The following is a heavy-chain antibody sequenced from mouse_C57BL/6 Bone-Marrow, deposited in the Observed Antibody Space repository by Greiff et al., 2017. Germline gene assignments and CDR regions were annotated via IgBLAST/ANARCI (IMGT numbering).Heavy chain of an antibody. Sequence: VQLQQSGPELVKPGASVKISCKASGYSFTDYNMNWVKQSNGKSLEWIGVINPNYGTTSYNQKFKGKDTLTVDQSSSTAYMQLNSLTSEDSAVYYCAREFYYYGSSYEGYFDYWGQGTTLTVSS. CDR1: GYSFTDYN. V-gene: IGHV1-39*01. D-gene: IGHD1-1*01. CDR2: INPNYGTT. J-gene: IGHJ2*01. CDR3: AREFYYYGSSYEGYFDY.